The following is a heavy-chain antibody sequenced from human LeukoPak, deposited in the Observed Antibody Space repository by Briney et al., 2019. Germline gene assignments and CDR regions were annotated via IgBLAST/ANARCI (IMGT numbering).Heavy chain of an antibody. CDR1: GGTFSSYA. CDR2: IIPIFGTA. Sequence: SVKVSCKASGGTFSSYAISWVRQAPGHGLEWIGGIIPIFGTANYAQKFQGRVTITADKSTSTAYMELSSLRSEDTAVYYCARETMVRGVGYYGIDVWGKGTTVTVSS. CDR3: ARETMVRGVGYYGIDV. D-gene: IGHD3-10*01. J-gene: IGHJ6*04. V-gene: IGHV1-69*06.